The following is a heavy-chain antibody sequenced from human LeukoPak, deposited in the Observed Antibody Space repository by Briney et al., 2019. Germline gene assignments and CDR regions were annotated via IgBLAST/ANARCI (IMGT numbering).Heavy chain of an antibody. CDR1: GLTFSGYD. CDR3: ARDGHYFAMDV. Sequence: GGSLRLSCAASGLTFSGYDMHWVRQAPGKGPEWVAVMSYGGQNERYADSVKGRFTISRDNAKSSVHLQMNGLRAEDTAIYYCARDGHYFAMDVWGQGTTVTVSS. V-gene: IGHV3-30*03. CDR2: MSYGGQNE. J-gene: IGHJ6*02.